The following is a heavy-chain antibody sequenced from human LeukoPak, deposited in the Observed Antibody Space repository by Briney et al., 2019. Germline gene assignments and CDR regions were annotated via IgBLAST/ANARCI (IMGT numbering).Heavy chain of an antibody. V-gene: IGHV4-59*08. CDR3: PRQAPISAFSDYGGTNYYYYYGMDV. CDR2: IYYSGST. J-gene: IGHJ6*02. D-gene: IGHD4-23*01. CDR1: GGSISSYY. Sequence: SETLSLTCTVSGGSISSYYWSWIRQPPGKGLEWIGYIYYSGSTNYNPSLKSRVTISVDTSKNQFSLKLSSLTAADTAVYYCPRQAPISAFSDYGGTNYYYYYGMDVWGQGTTVTVSS.